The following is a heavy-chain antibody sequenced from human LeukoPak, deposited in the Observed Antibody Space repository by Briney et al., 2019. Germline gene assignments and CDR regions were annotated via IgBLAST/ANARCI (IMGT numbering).Heavy chain of an antibody. CDR2: IYPGDSDA. CDR3: ARHRTPGGGSYQREFDF. J-gene: IGHJ4*02. CDR1: GYSFTNYW. Sequence: GDSLKISCQGSGYSFTNYWIGWVRQMPGKGLEWMGIIYPGDSDARYSPSFEGQVTISADKSITTAYLQWSSLKASDTAMYYCARHRTPGGGSYQREFDFWGQGTLVTVSS. V-gene: IGHV5-51*01. D-gene: IGHD1-26*01.